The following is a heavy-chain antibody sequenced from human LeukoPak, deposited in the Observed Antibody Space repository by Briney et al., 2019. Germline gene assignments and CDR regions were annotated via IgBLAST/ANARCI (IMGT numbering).Heavy chain of an antibody. Sequence: GGSLRLSCAASGFAFSRYAMHWVRQPPGKGLEWMALIWYDGSTSYYADSVKGRFTISRDNSNNTLYLQMNSLRAEDTAVYYCARRSYGDYEAWFDPWGQGTLVTVSS. V-gene: IGHV3-33*08. CDR3: ARRSYGDYEAWFDP. D-gene: IGHD4-17*01. CDR2: IWYDGSTS. J-gene: IGHJ5*02. CDR1: GFAFSRYA.